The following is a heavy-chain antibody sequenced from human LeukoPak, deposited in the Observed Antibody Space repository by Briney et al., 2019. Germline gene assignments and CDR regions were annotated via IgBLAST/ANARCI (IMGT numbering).Heavy chain of an antibody. D-gene: IGHD3-22*01. V-gene: IGHV4-59*08. CDR3: ARHRRYYFDSEFDF. Sequence: SETLSLTCTVSGGSISSFYWSWIRQPPGKGLEWIGCISDSGNTNYNPSLKSRVTISVGMSKSQFSLILSSVTAADTALYYCARHRRYYFDSEFDFWGQGTLVTVSS. CDR1: GGSISSFY. J-gene: IGHJ4*02. CDR2: ISDSGNT.